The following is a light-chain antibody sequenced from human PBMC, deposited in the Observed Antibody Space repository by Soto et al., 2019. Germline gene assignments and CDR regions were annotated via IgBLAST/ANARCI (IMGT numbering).Light chain of an antibody. CDR3: QSYDSSLYVV. Sequence: QSVLTQPPSVSGAPGRRVTISCTGSSSNIGAGHDVHWYQQLPGTAPKLLIYGTSNRPSGVPDRFSGSKSGTSASLAITGLQAEDEADYYCQSYDSSLYVVFGGGTQLTVL. V-gene: IGLV1-40*01. J-gene: IGLJ7*01. CDR2: GTS. CDR1: SSNIGAGHD.